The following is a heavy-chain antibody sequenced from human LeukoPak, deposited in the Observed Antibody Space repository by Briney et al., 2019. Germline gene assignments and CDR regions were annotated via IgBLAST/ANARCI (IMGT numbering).Heavy chain of an antibody. Sequence: SETLSLTCTVCGGSIGSGDFYWSWIRQPPGKRLEWIGYIYYRGNTSYNPSLRSRLTISVDTSKNQFSLKLNSLTVADTAVYYFARGPSYRNGWGWFDPWGQGTPVSVSS. CDR2: IYYRGNT. D-gene: IGHD6-19*01. CDR1: GGSIGSGDFY. V-gene: IGHV4-30-4*01. CDR3: ARGPSYRNGWGWFDP. J-gene: IGHJ5*02.